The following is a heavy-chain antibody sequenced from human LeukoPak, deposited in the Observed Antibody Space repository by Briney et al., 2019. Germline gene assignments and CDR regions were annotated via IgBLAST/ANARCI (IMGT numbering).Heavy chain of an antibody. D-gene: IGHD3-3*01. Sequence: ASVKVSCKASGYTFTSYGISWVGQAPGQGLEWMGWISAYNGDTNFAKTFQGRGAMTTDTSTSTAYMELRSLRSDDTAVYYCARTRWRGYDWRGWFDPWGQGSLVTVS. J-gene: IGHJ5*02. CDR2: ISAYNGDT. V-gene: IGHV1-18*01. CDR1: GYTFTSYG. CDR3: ARTRWRGYDWRGWFDP.